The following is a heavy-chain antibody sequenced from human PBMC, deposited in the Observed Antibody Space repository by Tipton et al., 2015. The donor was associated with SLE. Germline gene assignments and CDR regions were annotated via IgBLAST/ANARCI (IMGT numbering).Heavy chain of an antibody. CDR1: GDSITSDY. Sequence: TLSLTCTVSGDSITSDYWSWIRQPPGKGLEWIGYIYYSGGTNYNPSLRSRVTITVDTSKNQFSLKLSSVTTADTAVYYCARQDYYYGMDVWGQGTMVTFSS. V-gene: IGHV4-59*01. CDR3: ARQDYYYGMDV. J-gene: IGHJ6*02. CDR2: IYYSGGT.